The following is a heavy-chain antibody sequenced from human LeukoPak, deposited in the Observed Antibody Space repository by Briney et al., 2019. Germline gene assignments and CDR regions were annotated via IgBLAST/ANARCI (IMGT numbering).Heavy chain of an antibody. Sequence: PGGSLRLSCAASGFTFSRNAMSWVRQAPGKGLEWVSYISSSGSTIYYADSVKGRFTISRDNAKNSLYLQMNSLRAEDTAVYYCARDQSDAFDIWGQGTMVTVSS. V-gene: IGHV3-48*04. CDR2: ISSSGSTI. CDR3: ARDQSDAFDI. J-gene: IGHJ3*02. CDR1: GFTFSRNA.